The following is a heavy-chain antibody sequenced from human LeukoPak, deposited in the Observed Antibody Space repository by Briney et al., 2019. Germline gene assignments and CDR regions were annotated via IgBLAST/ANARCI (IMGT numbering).Heavy chain of an antibody. V-gene: IGHV4-39*07. CDR3: ARGRIAARLRTFDY. D-gene: IGHD6-6*01. Sequence: SETLSLTCTVSGGSISSRSYYWSWIRQPPGKGLEWIGEINHSGSTNYNPSLKSRVTISVDTSKNQFSLKLSSVTAADTAVYYCARGRIAARLRTFDYWGQGTLVTVSS. CDR2: INHSGST. CDR1: GGSISSRSYY. J-gene: IGHJ4*02.